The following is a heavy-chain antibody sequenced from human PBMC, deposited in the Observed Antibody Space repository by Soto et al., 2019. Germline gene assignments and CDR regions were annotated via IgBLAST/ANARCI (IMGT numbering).Heavy chain of an antibody. D-gene: IGHD3-16*02. CDR2: INAGNGNT. CDR1: GYTFTSYA. J-gene: IGHJ3*02. V-gene: IGHV1-3*01. CDR3: ARDSSYDYIWGSYRSDAFDI. Sequence: QVQLVQSGAEVKKPGASVKVSCKASGYTFTSYAMHWVRQAPGQRLEWMGWINAGNGNTKYSQKFQGRVTITRDTSASPAYMELSSLRSEDTAVYYCARDSSYDYIWGSYRSDAFDIWGQGTMVTVSS.